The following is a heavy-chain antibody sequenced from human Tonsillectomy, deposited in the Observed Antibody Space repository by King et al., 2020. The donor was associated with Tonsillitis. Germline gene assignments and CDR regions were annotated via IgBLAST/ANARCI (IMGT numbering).Heavy chain of an antibody. Sequence: QLVQSGAEVKKPGSSVKVSCKASGGTFSSSAINWVRQAPGQGLEWMGGIIPMFAKPNYAQNFQGRVTITADESTSTANMEVSSLRSEDTAGYYCAKDNGIFGVVTPLHYWGQGTLVTVSS. D-gene: IGHD3-3*01. V-gene: IGHV1-69*01. CDR1: GGTFSSSA. CDR2: IIPMFAKP. CDR3: AKDNGIFGVVTPLHY. J-gene: IGHJ4*02.